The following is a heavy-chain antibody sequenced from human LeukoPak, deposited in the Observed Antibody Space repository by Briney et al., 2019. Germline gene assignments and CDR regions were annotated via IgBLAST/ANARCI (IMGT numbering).Heavy chain of an antibody. V-gene: IGHV4-61*02. J-gene: IGHJ5*02. CDR2: IYTSGST. Sequence: SETLSLACTVSGGSISSSSYYWSWIRQPAGKGLEWIGRIYTSGSTNYNPSLKSRVTMSVDTSKNQFSLKLSSVTAADTAVYYCARDGLEYSFQDPWGQGTLVTVSS. D-gene: IGHD6-6*01. CDR3: ARDGLEYSFQDP. CDR1: GGSISSSSYY.